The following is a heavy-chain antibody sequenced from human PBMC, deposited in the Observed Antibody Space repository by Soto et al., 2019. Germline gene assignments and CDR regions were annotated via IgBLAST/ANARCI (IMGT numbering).Heavy chain of an antibody. V-gene: IGHV3-23*01. J-gene: IGHJ3*02. CDR1: GFIFGNYM. Sequence: EVQLLESGGGLVQPGESLRLSCAFSGFIFGNYMMTWVRQAPGKGLEWVSTIRDGGESTYYADSVKGRFTIARDNSKNTLYLQMDSLGVEDTAVYYCAPHVHCSGASGNYDAFDIRGQGTMVTVSS. D-gene: IGHD2-15*01. CDR3: APHVHCSGASGNYDAFDI. CDR2: IRDGGEST.